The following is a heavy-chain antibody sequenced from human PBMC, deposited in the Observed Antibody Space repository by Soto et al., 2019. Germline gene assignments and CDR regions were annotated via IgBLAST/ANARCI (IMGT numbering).Heavy chain of an antibody. J-gene: IGHJ4*02. CDR3: ARDLRSHYFDY. V-gene: IGHV1-18*01. D-gene: IGHD3-16*01. CDR1: GYPFTSYG. Sequence: QVQLVQSGAEVKKPGASVKVSCKASGYPFTSYGISWVRQAPGQRLEWMGWISSYNGNQNYAQKLQGRDTMTTDTSTSTAYLELRSLRADDTAVYYCARDLRSHYFDYWGQGTLVTVSS. CDR2: ISSYNGNQ.